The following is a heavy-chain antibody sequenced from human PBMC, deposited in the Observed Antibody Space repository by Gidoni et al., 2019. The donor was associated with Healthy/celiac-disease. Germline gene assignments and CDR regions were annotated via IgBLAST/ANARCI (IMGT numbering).Heavy chain of an antibody. CDR2: IYTSGST. CDR3: ARDLLRWSAGYYYYYMDV. J-gene: IGHJ6*03. Sequence: QVQLQESGPGLVKPSQTLSLTCTVPGGSIHSGSYYWSWIRQTAGKGLEWIGRIYTSGSTNYNPSLKSRVTISVDTSKNQFSLKLSSVTAADTAVYYCARDLLRWSAGYYYYYMDVWGKGTTVTVSS. V-gene: IGHV4-61*02. D-gene: IGHD4-17*01. CDR1: GGSIHSGSYY.